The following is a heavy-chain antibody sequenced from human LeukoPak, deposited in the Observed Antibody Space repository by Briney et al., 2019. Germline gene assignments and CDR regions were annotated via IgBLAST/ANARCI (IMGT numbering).Heavy chain of an antibody. D-gene: IGHD3-3*01. V-gene: IGHV4-59*01. CDR1: GGSISSYY. J-gene: IGHJ5*02. Sequence: SETLSLTCTVSGGSISSYYWSWIRQSPGKGLECIGYIHYTGSTNYNPSLESRVTISVDTSKNQFSLKLSSVTAADTAVYYCARDSSITIFGVVTHNWFDPWGQGTLVTVSS. CDR3: ARDSSITIFGVVTHNWFDP. CDR2: IHYTGST.